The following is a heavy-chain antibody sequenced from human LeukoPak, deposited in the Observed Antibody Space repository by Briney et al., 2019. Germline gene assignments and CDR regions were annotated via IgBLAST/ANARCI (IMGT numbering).Heavy chain of an antibody. CDR3: ARDRNYHFWSGYLMFDY. Sequence: GASVKVSYKASGYTFTSYDINWVRQATGQGLEWMGWMNPNSGNTGYAQEFQGRVTITRNTSISTAYMELSSLRSEDTAVYYCARDRNYHFWSGYLMFDYWGQGTLVTVSS. J-gene: IGHJ4*02. CDR2: MNPNSGNT. V-gene: IGHV1-8*03. CDR1: GYTFTSYD. D-gene: IGHD3-3*02.